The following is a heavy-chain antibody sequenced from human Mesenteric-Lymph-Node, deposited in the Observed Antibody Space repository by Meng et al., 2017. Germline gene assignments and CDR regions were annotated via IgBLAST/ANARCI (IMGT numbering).Heavy chain of an antibody. Sequence: VHLHQYSPGLVKPSQTPSLTCAISGDSVSSNSAAWNWIRQSPSRGLEWLGRTFYRSKWSNEYAVSVKSRITINSDTSKNQFFLQLNSVTPEDTAVYYCARGYGPIHSEYNFDYWGQGTLVTVSS. CDR3: ARGYGPIHSEYNFDY. D-gene: IGHD1-26*01. J-gene: IGHJ4*02. V-gene: IGHV6-1*01. CDR1: GDSVSSNSAA. CDR2: TFYRSKWSN.